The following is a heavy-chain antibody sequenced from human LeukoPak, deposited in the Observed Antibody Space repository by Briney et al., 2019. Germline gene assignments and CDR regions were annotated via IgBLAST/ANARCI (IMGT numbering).Heavy chain of an antibody. D-gene: IGHD5-18*01. CDR2: INPNSGGT. CDR1: GYTFTGYY. CDR3: ARRSEIQPGNFDY. J-gene: IGHJ4*02. V-gene: IGHV1-2*02. Sequence: ASVKVSCKASGYTFTGYYMHWVRQAPGQGLEWMGWINPNSGGTNYAQKFQGRVTMTRDTSISTAHMELSRLRSDDTAVYYCARRSEIQPGNFDYWGQGTLVTVSS.